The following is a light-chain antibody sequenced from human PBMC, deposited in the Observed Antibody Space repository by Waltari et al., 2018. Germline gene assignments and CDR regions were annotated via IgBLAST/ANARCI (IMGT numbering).Light chain of an antibody. CDR3: QSYDSSLSGSV. CDR2: GKR. V-gene: IGLV1-40*01. CDR1: RPNIGAAYH. J-gene: IGLJ2*01. Sequence: QSGLTPPPSVSGAPGKRVTTSRTGSRPNIGAAYHVHRDQLLPGTAPKPLTYGKRKRPPGGPGPFSCAKVGPSASLAITGLQAEDEAGYYCQSYDSSLSGSVFGGGTKLTVL.